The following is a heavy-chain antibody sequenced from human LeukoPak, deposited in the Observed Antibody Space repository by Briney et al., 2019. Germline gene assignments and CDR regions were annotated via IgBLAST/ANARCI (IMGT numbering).Heavy chain of an antibody. CDR3: AKDMSMVRGVMGYFDY. V-gene: IGHV3-30-3*01. J-gene: IGHJ4*02. D-gene: IGHD3-10*01. CDR1: GFTFSSYA. CDR2: ISYDGSNK. Sequence: GGSLRLSCSASGFTFSSYAMHWVRQAPGRGLEWVAVISYDGSNKYYADSVKGRFTISRDNSKNTLYLQMNSLRAEDTAVYYCAKDMSMVRGVMGYFDYWGQGTLVTVSS.